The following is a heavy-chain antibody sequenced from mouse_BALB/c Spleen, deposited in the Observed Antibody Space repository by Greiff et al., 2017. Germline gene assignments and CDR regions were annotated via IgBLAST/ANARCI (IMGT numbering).Heavy chain of an antibody. D-gene: IGHD2-1*01. V-gene: IGHV5-17*02. CDR3: ARFDGNSGYYAMDY. Sequence: EVQGVESGGGLVQPGGSRKLSCAASGFTFSSFGMHWVRQAPEKGLEWVAYISSGSSTIYYADTVKGRFTISRDNPKNTLFLQMTSLRSEDTAMYYCARFDGNSGYYAMDYWGQGTSVTVSS. CDR1: GFTFSSFG. J-gene: IGHJ4*01. CDR2: ISSGSSTI.